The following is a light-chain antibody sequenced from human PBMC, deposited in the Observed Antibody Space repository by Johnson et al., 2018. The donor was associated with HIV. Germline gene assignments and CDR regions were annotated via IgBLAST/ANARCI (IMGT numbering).Light chain of an antibody. CDR1: SSNIGNND. CDR3: GTWDSSLSAYV. CDR2: DNN. J-gene: IGLJ1*01. Sequence: HSVLTQPPSVSAAPGQKVTISCSGSSSNIGNNDVSWYQQLPGTAPKLLIYDNNKRPSGIPDRFSGSKSGTSATLGITGLQTGDEADYYCGTWDSSLSAYVFGTGTKVTVL. V-gene: IGLV1-51*01.